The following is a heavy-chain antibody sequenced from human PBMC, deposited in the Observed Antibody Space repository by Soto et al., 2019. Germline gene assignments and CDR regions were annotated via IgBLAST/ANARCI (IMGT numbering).Heavy chain of an antibody. CDR2: IIPALGTA. V-gene: IGHV1-69*08. Sequence: QAQLVQSGAEVKKPGSSVKVSCKASGGTFSSHTFSWVRQAPGQGLEWMGRIIPALGTATYEQKFQGRVTITADESATTVYMELNSLRSEDTAVYYCARPDFGDYWYFDLWGRGTLVTVSS. CDR1: GGTFSSHT. D-gene: IGHD4-17*01. CDR3: ARPDFGDYWYFDL. J-gene: IGHJ2*01.